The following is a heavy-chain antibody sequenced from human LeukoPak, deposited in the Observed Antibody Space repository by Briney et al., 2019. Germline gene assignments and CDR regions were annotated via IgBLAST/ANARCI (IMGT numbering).Heavy chain of an antibody. V-gene: IGHV3-66*01. CDR1: GFTVSSNY. CDR3: ARDRPRGVGLGYNHGSDYYYGMDV. D-gene: IGHD5-18*01. Sequence: GGSLRLSCAASGFTVSSNYMSWVRQAPGKGLEWVSVIYSGGSTYYADSVKGRFTISRDNSKNTLYLQMNSLRAEDTAVYYCARDRPRGVGLGYNHGSDYYYGMDVWGQGTTVTVSS. J-gene: IGHJ6*02. CDR2: IYSGGST.